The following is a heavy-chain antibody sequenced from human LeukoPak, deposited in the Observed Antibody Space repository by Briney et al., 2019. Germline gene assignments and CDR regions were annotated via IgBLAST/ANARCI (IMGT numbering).Heavy chain of an antibody. CDR2: ISAYNGNT. D-gene: IGHD3-3*01. CDR3: ARCFWSGYYAFDY. Sequence: ASVKVFCKASGYTFTGYYMHWVRQAPGQGLEWMGWISAYNGNTNYAQKLQGRVTMTTDTSTSTAYMELRSLRSDDTAVYYCARCFWSGYYAFDYWGQGTLVTVSS. V-gene: IGHV1-18*04. CDR1: GYTFTGYY. J-gene: IGHJ4*02.